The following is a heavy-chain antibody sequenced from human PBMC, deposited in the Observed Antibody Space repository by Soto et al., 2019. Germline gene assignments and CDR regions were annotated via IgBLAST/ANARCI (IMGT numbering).Heavy chain of an antibody. V-gene: IGHV3-53*01. D-gene: IGHD2-21*02. CDR1: GFTVSSNY. CDR3: AKGGDCYSCYYHYGMDV. Sequence: GGSLRLSCAASGFTVSSNYMSWVRQAPGKGPEWVSVIYSGGSTYYADSVKGRFTISRDNSKNTLYLQMNSLRAEDTAVYYCAKGGDCYSCYYHYGMDVWGQGTTVTVSS. J-gene: IGHJ6*02. CDR2: IYSGGST.